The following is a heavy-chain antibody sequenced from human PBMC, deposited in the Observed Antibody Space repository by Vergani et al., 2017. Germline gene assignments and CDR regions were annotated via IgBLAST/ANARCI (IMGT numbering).Heavy chain of an antibody. J-gene: IGHJ5*02. V-gene: IGHV4-39*01. D-gene: IGHD3-3*01. CDR2: IYYSGST. CDR3: ARVVGGWSGYYRLGWFDP. Sequence: QLQLQESGPGLVKPSETLSLTCSVSGVSISSSSYYWGWIRQPPGKGLEWIGTIYYSGSTYYNPSLKSRVTISGDTSKNQFSLKLSSVTAADTAVYYCARVVGGWSGYYRLGWFDPWGQGTLVTVSS. CDR1: GVSISSSSYY.